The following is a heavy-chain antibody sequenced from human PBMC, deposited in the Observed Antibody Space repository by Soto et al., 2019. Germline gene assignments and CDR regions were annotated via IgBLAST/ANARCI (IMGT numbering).Heavy chain of an antibody. CDR3: ARVEDIVVVPAALTYCYYGMDV. J-gene: IGHJ6*02. CDR1: GYTFTSYG. CDR2: ISAYNGNT. D-gene: IGHD2-2*01. Sequence: QVQLVQSGAEVKKPGASVKVSCKASGYTFTSYGISWVRQAPGQGLEWMGWISAYNGNTNYAQKLQGRVTMTTDTSTSTAYMELRSLRSDDTAVYYCARVEDIVVVPAALTYCYYGMDVWGQGTTVTVSS. V-gene: IGHV1-18*04.